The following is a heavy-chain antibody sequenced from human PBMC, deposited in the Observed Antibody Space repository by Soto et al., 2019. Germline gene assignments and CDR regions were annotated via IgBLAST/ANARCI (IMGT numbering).Heavy chain of an antibody. D-gene: IGHD2-15*01. J-gene: IGHJ4*02. CDR2: ISYDGSNK. Sequence: GGSLRLSCASSGFTFISYGMHWVRQAPGNGLEWVAVISYDGSNKYYADSVKGRFTISRDNSKNTLYLQMNSLRAEDTAVYYCAKGRLGYCSGGSCYLTPYYWGQGTLVTVSS. CDR3: AKGRLGYCSGGSCYLTPYY. CDR1: GFTFISYG. V-gene: IGHV3-30*18.